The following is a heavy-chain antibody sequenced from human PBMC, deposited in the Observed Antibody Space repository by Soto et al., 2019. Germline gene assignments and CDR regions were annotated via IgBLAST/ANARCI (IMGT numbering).Heavy chain of an antibody. D-gene: IGHD3-9*01. Sequence: PGGSLRLSCAASGFTFNIYAMSWVRQAPGKGLEWVSAISDSGGSTYYADSVKGRFTISRDNSKNTLYLQMNSLRAEDTAVYYCAKDPWLSGGRYSVNWLDPWGQGTLVTVSS. J-gene: IGHJ5*02. V-gene: IGHV3-23*01. CDR1: GFTFNIYA. CDR2: ISDSGGST. CDR3: AKDPWLSGGRYSVNWLDP.